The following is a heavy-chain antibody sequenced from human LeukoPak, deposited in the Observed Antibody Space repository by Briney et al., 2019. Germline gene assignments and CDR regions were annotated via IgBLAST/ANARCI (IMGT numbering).Heavy chain of an antibody. J-gene: IGHJ2*01. CDR2: INTNTGNP. V-gene: IGHV7-4-1*02. D-gene: IGHD3-10*01. CDR3: ARSSTGPRNYYGSGSYGSWYFDL. Sequence: ASVKVSCKASGYAFTSYAMNWVRQAPGQGLEWMGWINTNTGNPTYAQGFTGRFVFSLDTSVSTAYLQISSLKAEDTAVYYCARSSTGPRNYYGSGSYGSWYFDLWGRGSLVTVSS. CDR1: GYAFTSYA.